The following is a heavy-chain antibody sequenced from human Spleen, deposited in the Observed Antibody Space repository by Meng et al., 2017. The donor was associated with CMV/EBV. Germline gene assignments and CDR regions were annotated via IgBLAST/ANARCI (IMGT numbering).Heavy chain of an antibody. CDR2: IIPIFGSP. J-gene: IGHJ6*02. V-gene: IGHV1-69*05. CDR1: GGTFSIYV. D-gene: IGHD2-2*01. Sequence: SVKVSCKASGGTFSIYVVTWVRQAPGHGLEWMGGIIPIFGSPNYAQMFQGRLTMTTDESTSTAYMELSGLRSDDTAVYYCARIRQEDCSSTSCYPDYYYYGMDVWGQGTTVTVSS. CDR3: ARIRQEDCSSTSCYPDYYYYGMDV.